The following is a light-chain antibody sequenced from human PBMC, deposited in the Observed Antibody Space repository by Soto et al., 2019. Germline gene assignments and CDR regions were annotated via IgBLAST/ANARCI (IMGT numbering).Light chain of an antibody. V-gene: IGLV2-14*03. CDR2: DVS. CDR1: SSDVGAYHS. CDR3: SSFTDTGTVM. Sequence: QSALTHPASVSGSPGQSFTISCTGTSSDVGAYHSVSWYQQHPGKAPKLIIFDVSNRPSGVSNRFSGSKSGNTASLTISGLQAEDEADYYCSSFTDTGTVMFGGGTKLTVL. J-gene: IGLJ3*02.